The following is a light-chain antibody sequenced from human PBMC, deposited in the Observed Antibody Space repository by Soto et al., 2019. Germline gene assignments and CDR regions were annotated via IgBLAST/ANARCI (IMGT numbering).Light chain of an antibody. CDR2: GAS. J-gene: IGKJ1*01. CDR1: QSISTY. CDR3: HQSYNLPPWT. V-gene: IGKV1-39*01. Sequence: DIQMTPSPSALSASVGDRVTITCRASQSISTYLNWYQVKPGKAPRLLIYGASSLQSGVPSRFSGTGSGTDFTLTISALQPEDFATYYGHQSYNLPPWTFGQGTTVEVK.